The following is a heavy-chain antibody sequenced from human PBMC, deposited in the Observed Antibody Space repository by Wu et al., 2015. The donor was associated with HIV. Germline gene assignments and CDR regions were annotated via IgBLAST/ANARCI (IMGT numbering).Heavy chain of an antibody. CDR1: GGTFSSYA. Sequence: QVQLVQSGAEVKKPGSSVKVSCKASGGTFSSYAISWVRQAPGQGLEWMGGIIPIFGTANYAQKFQGRVTITADESTSTAYMELSSLRSEDTAVYYCARGSVYRGNWKTNWYFDLWGRGTLVTVSS. CDR2: IIPIFGTA. V-gene: IGHV1-69*12. CDR3: ARGSVYRGNWKTNWYFDL. D-gene: IGHD1-1*01. J-gene: IGHJ2*01.